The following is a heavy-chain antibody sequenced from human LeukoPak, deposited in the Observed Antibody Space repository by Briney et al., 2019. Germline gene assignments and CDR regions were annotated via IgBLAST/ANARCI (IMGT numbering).Heavy chain of an antibody. CDR2: ISYDGSNK. CDR1: GFTFSSYA. D-gene: IGHD5-24*01. J-gene: IGHJ4*02. V-gene: IGHV3-30-3*01. CDR3: ARDWRAYGYHVDGVDY. Sequence: PGGSLRLSCAASGFTFSSYAMHWVRQAPGKGLEWVAVISYDGSNKYYADSVKGRFTISRDNSKNTLYLQMNSLRAEDTAVYYCARDWRAYGYHVDGVDYWGQGTLVTVSS.